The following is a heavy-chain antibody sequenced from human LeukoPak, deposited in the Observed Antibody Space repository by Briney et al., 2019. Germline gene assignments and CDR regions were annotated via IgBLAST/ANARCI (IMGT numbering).Heavy chain of an antibody. CDR1: GFTFGKYW. CDR2: IKLDGSEK. D-gene: IGHD1-26*01. CDR3: ASQAAGSGSYYYHFDY. J-gene: IGHJ4*02. V-gene: IGHV3-7*01. Sequence: GGSLRLSCVASGFTFGKYWMSWVRQAPGKGLEWVANIKLDGSEKNYVDSVKGRFTISRDNSKNTLYLQMNSLRAEDTAVYYCASQAAGSGSYYYHFDYWGQGTLVTVSS.